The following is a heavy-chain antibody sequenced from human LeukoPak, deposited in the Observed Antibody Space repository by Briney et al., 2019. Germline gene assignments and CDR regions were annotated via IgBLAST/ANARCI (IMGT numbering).Heavy chain of an antibody. Sequence: SQTLSLTCTVSGGSISSYYWSWIRQPPGKGLEWIGYIYYSGSTNYNPSIKSRVTISVDTSKKQFYLTLTSVTAADTAVYYCARGVSHYYASGSYYIAFDYWGQGTLVTVSS. CDR3: ARGVSHYYASGSYYIAFDY. CDR1: GGSISSYY. CDR2: IYYSGST. J-gene: IGHJ4*02. V-gene: IGHV4-59*01. D-gene: IGHD3-10*01.